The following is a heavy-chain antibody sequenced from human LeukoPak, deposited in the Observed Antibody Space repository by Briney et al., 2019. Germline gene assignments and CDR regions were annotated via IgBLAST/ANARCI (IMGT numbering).Heavy chain of an antibody. V-gene: IGHV4-4*02. J-gene: IGHJ4*02. CDR3: ATHRGYSYGFFDY. Sequence: SGTLSLTCAVSGGSLSSSNWWSWIRQHPGKGLEWIGYIYYSGSTYYNPSLKSRVTISVDTSKNQFSLKLSSVTAANTAVYYCATHRGYSYGFFDYWGQGTLVTVSS. CDR2: IYYSGST. D-gene: IGHD5-18*01. CDR1: GGSLSSSNW.